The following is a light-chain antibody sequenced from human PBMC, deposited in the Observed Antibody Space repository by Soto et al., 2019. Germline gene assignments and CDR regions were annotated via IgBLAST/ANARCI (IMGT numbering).Light chain of an antibody. CDR1: SGHSSYI. CDR2: LEGSGSY. CDR3: ETWDSNYSV. V-gene: IGLV4-60*03. J-gene: IGLJ2*01. Sequence: QPVLTQSSSASASLGSSVKLTCTLSSGHSSYIIAWHQQQPGKAPRYLMKLEGSGSYNKGSGVPDRFSGSSSGADRYLTISNLQSEDEADYYCETWDSNYSVFGGGTKLTVL.